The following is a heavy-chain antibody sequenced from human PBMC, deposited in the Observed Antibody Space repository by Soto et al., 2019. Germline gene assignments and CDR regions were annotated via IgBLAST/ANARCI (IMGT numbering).Heavy chain of an antibody. CDR1: GYKVSTWHNFTSYW. CDR2: IYPGDSDT. J-gene: IGHJ6*02. V-gene: IGHV5-51*01. D-gene: IGHD6-6*01. CDR3: ARRASSSVTTPYGMDV. Sequence: PGESLKISCMGSGYKVSTWHNFTSYWIAWVRQMPGEGLEWMGIIYPGDSDTRYSPSFQGQVTISADKSINSVYLQWSSLKASDTAMYYCARRASSSVTTPYGMDVWGQGTTVTVSS.